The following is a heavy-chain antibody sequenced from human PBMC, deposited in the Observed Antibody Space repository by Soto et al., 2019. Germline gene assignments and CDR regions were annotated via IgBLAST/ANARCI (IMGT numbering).Heavy chain of an antibody. CDR3: AKGIAAAGIPLDVFDI. V-gene: IGHV1-3*01. Sequence: QVQLVQSGAEVKKPGASVKVSCKASGYTFTTYAMHWVRQAPGQRLEWMGWINAGNGNTKYSQKFQGRVTISRDTSASTAYMELSSLRSEDTAVYYCAKGIAAAGIPLDVFDIWGQGTMVTVSS. CDR1: GYTFTTYA. D-gene: IGHD6-13*01. CDR2: INAGNGNT. J-gene: IGHJ3*02.